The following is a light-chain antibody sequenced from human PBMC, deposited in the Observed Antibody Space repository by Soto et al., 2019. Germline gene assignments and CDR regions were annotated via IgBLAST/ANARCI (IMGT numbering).Light chain of an antibody. V-gene: IGKV3-15*01. CDR3: QQYNNWPPLT. CDR2: GAS. CDR1: QSVASN. J-gene: IGKJ4*01. Sequence: EIVMTQSPATLSVSPGESATLSCRASQSVASNLAWYQQKPGQPPSLLIYGASTRATGIPARFSGSGSGTDFTLTISSLQSEDFAVYYCQQYNNWPPLTFGGGTKVEIK.